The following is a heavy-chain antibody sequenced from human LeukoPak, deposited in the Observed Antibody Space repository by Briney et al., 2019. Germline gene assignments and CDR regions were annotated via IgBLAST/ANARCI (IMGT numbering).Heavy chain of an antibody. CDR1: GGSFSGYY. Sequence: SETLSLTCAVYGGSFSGYYWSWIRQPPGKGLEWIGEINHSGSTNYNPSLKSRVTISVDTSKNQFSLKLSSVTAADTAVYYCARGGQWLGVGPNWYFDLWGRGTPITVSS. CDR2: INHSGST. V-gene: IGHV4-34*01. CDR3: ARGGQWLGVGPNWYFDL. D-gene: IGHD6-19*01. J-gene: IGHJ2*01.